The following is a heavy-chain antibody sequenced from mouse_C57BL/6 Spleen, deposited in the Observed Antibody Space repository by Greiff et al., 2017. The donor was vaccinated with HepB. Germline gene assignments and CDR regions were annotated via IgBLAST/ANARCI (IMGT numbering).Heavy chain of an antibody. J-gene: IGHJ4*01. Sequence: EVQLQQSGPGLVKPSQSLSLTCSVTGYSITSGYYWNWIRQFPGNKLEWMGYISYDGSNNYNPSLKNRISITRDTSKNQFFLKLNSVTTEDTATYYCAREGDVDYAMDYWGQGTSVTVSS. CDR2: ISYDGSN. CDR3: AREGDVDYAMDY. D-gene: IGHD3-3*01. CDR1: GYSITSGYY. V-gene: IGHV3-6*01.